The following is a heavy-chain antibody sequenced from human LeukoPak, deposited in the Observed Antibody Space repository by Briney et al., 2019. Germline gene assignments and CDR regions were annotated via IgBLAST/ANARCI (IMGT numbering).Heavy chain of an antibody. Sequence: PGGSLRLSCAASGFTLNNAWMSWVRQAPGKGLEWLGRIKRETDGGTIDYAAPVKGRFTLSRDDSKTTLYLQMNSLQTEDTAVYYCATDFYDSTWGQGTLVTVSS. CDR2: IKRETDGGTI. CDR3: ATDFYDST. V-gene: IGHV3-15*01. J-gene: IGHJ5*02. CDR1: GFTLNNAW. D-gene: IGHD3-22*01.